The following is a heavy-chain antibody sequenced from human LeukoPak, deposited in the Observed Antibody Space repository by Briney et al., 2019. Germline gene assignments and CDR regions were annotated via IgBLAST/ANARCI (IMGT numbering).Heavy chain of an antibody. V-gene: IGHV3-74*01. CDR3: ARTNIGYSYARD. Sequence: PGGSLRLSCAASGFTFSHFWMHWVRQVPGKGLVWVSRISNDGSRTAYADSVKGRFTISRDNAKNTVYLQMNSLRAEDTAIYYCARTNIGYSYARDWGQGTLVTVSS. CDR1: GFTFSHFW. J-gene: IGHJ4*02. CDR2: ISNDGSRT. D-gene: IGHD5-18*01.